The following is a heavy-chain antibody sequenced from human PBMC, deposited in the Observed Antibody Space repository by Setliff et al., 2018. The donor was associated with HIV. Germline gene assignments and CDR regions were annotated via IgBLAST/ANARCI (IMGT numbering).Heavy chain of an antibody. D-gene: IGHD1-26*01. J-gene: IGHJ4*02. CDR3: ARGHGVYSGSYLAVYFDY. CDR1: GGSFSGYY. Sequence: SETLSLTCAVYGGSFSGYYWSWIRQPPGKGLEWIGEINHSGSTNYKPSLKSQVTISVDMSKNQVSLKVSSVTAADTAVYYCARGHGVYSGSYLAVYFDYWGQGTLVTVSS. CDR2: INHSGST. V-gene: IGHV4-34*01.